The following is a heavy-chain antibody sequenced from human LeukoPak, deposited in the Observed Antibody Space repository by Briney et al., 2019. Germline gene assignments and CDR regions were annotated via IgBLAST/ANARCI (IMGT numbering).Heavy chain of an antibody. J-gene: IGHJ3*02. CDR2: IIPILGIA. D-gene: IGHD1-26*01. V-gene: IGHV1-69*04. CDR1: GGTFSSYA. CDR3: ARVTGMEDQLLYDALDI. Sequence: GASVKVSCKASGGTFSSYAISWVRQAPGQGLEWMGRIIPILGIANYAQKLQGRVTMTTDTSTSTAYMELRSLRSDDTAVYYCARVTGMEDQLLYDALDIWGQGTMVTVSS.